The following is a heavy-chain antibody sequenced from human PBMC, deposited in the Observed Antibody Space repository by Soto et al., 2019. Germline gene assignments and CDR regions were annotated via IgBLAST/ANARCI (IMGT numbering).Heavy chain of an antibody. V-gene: IGHV1-46*01. Sequence: GASVKVSCKASGYTFTSYYMHWVRQAPGQGLEWMGIINPSGGSTSYAQKFQGRVTMTRDTSTSTVNMELSTLRAEATAVYYFERDRGGSYHLDYWGQGTLVTVSS. CDR3: ERDRGGSYHLDY. CDR1: GYTFTSYY. CDR2: INPSGGST. J-gene: IGHJ4*02. D-gene: IGHD1-26*01.